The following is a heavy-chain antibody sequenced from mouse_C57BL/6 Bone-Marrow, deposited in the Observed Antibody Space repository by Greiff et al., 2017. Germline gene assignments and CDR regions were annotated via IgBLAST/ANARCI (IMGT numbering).Heavy chain of an antibody. Sequence: QVQLKQSGAELARPGASVKLSCKASGYTFTSYGISWVKQRTGQGLEWIGEVYPRSGNTYYNEKFKGKATLTADKSSSTAYMALRSLTSEDSAVYFCARAGLRRRPGFAYWGQGTLVTVSA. J-gene: IGHJ3*01. CDR1: GYTFTSYG. CDR2: VYPRSGNT. D-gene: IGHD2-2*01. CDR3: ARAGLRRRPGFAY. V-gene: IGHV1-81*01.